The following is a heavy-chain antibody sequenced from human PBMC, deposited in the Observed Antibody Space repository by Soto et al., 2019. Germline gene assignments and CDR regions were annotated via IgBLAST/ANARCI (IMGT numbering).Heavy chain of an antibody. J-gene: IGHJ6*03. CDR1: GFTFDQYT. D-gene: IGHD3-16*01. Sequence: EVQLVESGGGLVQPGRSLRLACAASGFTFDQYTMHWVRQAPGKGLEWVSSITWHSGTIGYADSVKGRFTISRDNAKNSLYLQMSSLRGEATALYYCAKEMITFGDFNYYYMDVWGNGTTVTVSS. CDR3: AKEMITFGDFNYYYMDV. CDR2: ITWHSGTI. V-gene: IGHV3-9*01.